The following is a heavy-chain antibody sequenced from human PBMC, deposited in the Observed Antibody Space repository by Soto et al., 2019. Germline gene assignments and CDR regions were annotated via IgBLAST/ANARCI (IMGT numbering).Heavy chain of an antibody. CDR1: GYTFTGYY. Sequence: GASVKVSCKASGYTFTGYYMHWVRQAPGQGLEWMGWINPNSGGTNYAQKFQGWVTMTRDTSISTAYVELSRLRSDDTAVYYCARTSLGRYFDWPTYYYYGMDVWGQGTTVTVSS. J-gene: IGHJ6*02. CDR2: INPNSGGT. CDR3: ARTSLGRYFDWPTYYYYGMDV. D-gene: IGHD3-9*01. V-gene: IGHV1-2*04.